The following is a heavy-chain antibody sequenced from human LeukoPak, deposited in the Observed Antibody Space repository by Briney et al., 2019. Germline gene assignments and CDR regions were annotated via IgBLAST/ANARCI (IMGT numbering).Heavy chain of an antibody. CDR3: ARLRPSYHFDY. J-gene: IGHJ4*02. V-gene: IGHV3-7*01. CDR2: INQDGSQK. D-gene: IGHD2-2*02. Sequence: PGGSLRLSCAASGFTFGSYWMTWVRQAPGKGLEWVANINQDGSQKYYVDSVKGRFTISRDNAQNSLSLQMNSLRAEDTAVYYCARLRPSYHFDYWGQGTLVTVSS. CDR1: GFTFGSYW.